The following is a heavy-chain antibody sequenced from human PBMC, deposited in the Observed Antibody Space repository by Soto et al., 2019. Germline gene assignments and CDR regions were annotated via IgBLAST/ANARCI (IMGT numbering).Heavy chain of an antibody. Sequence: ASVKVSCKASGYTFTSYAMHWVRQAPGQRLEWMGWINAGNGNTKFSQKFQGRVTITKNTSASAAYMELSSLRSEDTAVYYCARGPLRNWFDPWGQGTLVTVSS. D-gene: IGHD5-12*01. CDR2: INAGNGNT. V-gene: IGHV1-3*01. CDR1: GYTFTSYA. J-gene: IGHJ5*02. CDR3: ARGPLRNWFDP.